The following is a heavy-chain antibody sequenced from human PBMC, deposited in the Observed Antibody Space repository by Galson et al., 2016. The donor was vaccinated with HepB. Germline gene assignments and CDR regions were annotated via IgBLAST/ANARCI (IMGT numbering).Heavy chain of an antibody. V-gene: IGHV1-3*01. J-gene: IGHJ4*02. CDR2: INAGSGNT. Sequence: SVKVSCKASGYPFTKFAMHWVRQAPGQRLEWMGWINAGSGNTKYSQKIQGRVTITRDTSASTAYMELSSLRSEDTAVYYCARGWVDYWGRGILVTVS. CDR1: GYPFTKFA. CDR3: ARGWVDY. D-gene: IGHD1-26*01.